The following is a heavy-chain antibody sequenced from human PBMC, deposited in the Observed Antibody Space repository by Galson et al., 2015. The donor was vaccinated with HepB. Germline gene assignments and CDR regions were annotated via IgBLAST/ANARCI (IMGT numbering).Heavy chain of an antibody. CDR1: GFTFSDYY. Sequence: SLRLSCAASGFTFSDYYMSWVRQAPGKGLEWVSSISSSSSYTNYADSVKGRFTISRDNAKNSLYLQMNSLRAEDTAVYYCARVPPVAGRLNCFDPWGQGTLVTVSS. V-gene: IGHV3-11*05. CDR2: ISSSSSYT. CDR3: ARVPPVAGRLNCFDP. D-gene: IGHD6-19*01. J-gene: IGHJ5*02.